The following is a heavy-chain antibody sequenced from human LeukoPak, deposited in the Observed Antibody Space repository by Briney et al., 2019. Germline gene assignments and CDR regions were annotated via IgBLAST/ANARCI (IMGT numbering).Heavy chain of an antibody. J-gene: IGHJ6*02. CDR2: IYPGDSDI. CDR1: GYNFTSHW. CDR3: ARQKMATITGSYLHYYYGMDV. V-gene: IGHV5-51*01. Sequence: GESLKISCKGSGYNFTSHWIGWVRQMPGKGLESMGIIYPGDSDIRYSPSFQGQVTISADKSISTAYLQWSSLKASDTAVYYCARQKMATITGSYLHYYYGMDVWGQGTTVTVSS. D-gene: IGHD5-24*01.